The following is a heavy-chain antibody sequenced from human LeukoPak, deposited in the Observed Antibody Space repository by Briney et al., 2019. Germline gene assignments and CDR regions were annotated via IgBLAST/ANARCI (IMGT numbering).Heavy chain of an antibody. CDR2: ISTSTSVT. CDR3: ARELGVTTPHYFDY. J-gene: IGHJ4*02. D-gene: IGHD4-17*01. Sequence: PGGSLRLSCAASGFTFSDYYMSWIRQAPGKGLEWVSFISTSTSVTQYADSVKGRFSISRDNAKNSLYLQMNSLRAEDTAVYYCARELGVTTPHYFDYWGQGTLVTVSS. V-gene: IGHV3-11*06. CDR1: GFTFSDYY.